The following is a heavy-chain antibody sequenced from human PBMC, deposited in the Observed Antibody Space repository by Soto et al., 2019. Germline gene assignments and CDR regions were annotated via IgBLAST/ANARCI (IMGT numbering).Heavy chain of an antibody. CDR3: ARVFSDSSSFFDP. D-gene: IGHD6-13*01. Sequence: PSETLSLTCTVSGGSISSGGYYWSWIRQHPGKGLEWIGYIYYSGRTDYNPSLKSRVTISVDTSKNQFSLKLSSVTAADTAVYYCARVFSDSSSFFDPWGQGTLVTVS. J-gene: IGHJ5*02. CDR1: GGSISSGGYY. CDR2: IYYSGRT. V-gene: IGHV4-31*03.